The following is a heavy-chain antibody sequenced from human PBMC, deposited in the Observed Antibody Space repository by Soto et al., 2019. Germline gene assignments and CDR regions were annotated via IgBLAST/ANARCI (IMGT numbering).Heavy chain of an antibody. CDR1: GSTFSSYG. V-gene: IGHV3-7*01. CDR3: SRDIGFDYVN. D-gene: IGHD3-16*01. CDR2: IKEDGSEI. Sequence: GGSLTLSCAPSGSTFSSYGMRWLRLAPGKGLEWVASIKEDGSEIQYLHSVRGRFSISRDSAGNALHLTMNYLSAEDTGVYFCSRDIGFDYVNWGQGTLVTISS. J-gene: IGHJ4*02.